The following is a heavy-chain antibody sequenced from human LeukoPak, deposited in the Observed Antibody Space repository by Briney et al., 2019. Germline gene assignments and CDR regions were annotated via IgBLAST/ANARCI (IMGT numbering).Heavy chain of an antibody. CDR3: ARDPYSSSWYPYYYYGMDV. V-gene: IGHV3-30-3*01. CDR2: ISYDGSNK. J-gene: IGHJ6*02. D-gene: IGHD6-13*01. CDR1: GFTFSSYA. Sequence: GGSLRLSCAASGFTFSSYAMHWVCQAPGKGLEWGAVISYDGSNKYYADSVKGRFTISRDNSKNTLYLQMNSLRAEDTAVYYCARDPYSSSWYPYYYYGMDVWGQGTTVTVSS.